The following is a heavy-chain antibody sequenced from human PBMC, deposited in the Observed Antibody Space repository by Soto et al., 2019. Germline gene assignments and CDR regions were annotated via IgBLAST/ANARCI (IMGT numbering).Heavy chain of an antibody. J-gene: IGHJ4*02. V-gene: IGHV4-61*01. D-gene: IGHD3-3*01. Sequence: QVQLQESGPGLVKPSETLSLTCTVSGGSFKSGSYSWSWIRQPPGKGLEWIGYVYHTGRNSYNPSLKSRVSISMDTSKNQFSLNLDSVTAADTAVYFCARDFAYFDSWGQGTLVTVSS. CDR2: VYHTGRN. CDR1: GGSFKSGSYS. CDR3: ARDFAYFDS.